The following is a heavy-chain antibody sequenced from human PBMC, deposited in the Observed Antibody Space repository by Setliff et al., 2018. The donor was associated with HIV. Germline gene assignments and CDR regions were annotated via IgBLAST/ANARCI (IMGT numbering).Heavy chain of an antibody. V-gene: IGHV3-74*01. D-gene: IGHD1-26*01. CDR1: GFTFSNYR. CDR2: IRGDGIIT. Sequence: GGSLRLSCAASGFTFSNYRMSWVRQAPGKGLVWVSRIRGDGIITNYADPVKGRFTITRDNAKNTLYLQMTSLRAEDTALYYCARGSVGAHWGQGTLVTVSS. CDR3: ARGSVGAH. J-gene: IGHJ4*02.